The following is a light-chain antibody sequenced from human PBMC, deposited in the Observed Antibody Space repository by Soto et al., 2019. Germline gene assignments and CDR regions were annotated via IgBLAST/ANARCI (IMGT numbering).Light chain of an antibody. CDR1: QVIISY. CDR2: GAS. V-gene: IGKV1-39*01. CDR3: QQTHSVPYT. Sequence: DIQMTQSPSALSASVGDRVTITCRSSQVIISYVSWYQQRPGQAPKLLVIGASTLRTWVPSRFSASGSGTDFALSISNLQPEDLASYYCQQTHSVPYTFGPGTRLEI. J-gene: IGKJ3*01.